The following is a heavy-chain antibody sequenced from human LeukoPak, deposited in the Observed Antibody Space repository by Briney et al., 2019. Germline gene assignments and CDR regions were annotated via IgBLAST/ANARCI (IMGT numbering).Heavy chain of an antibody. V-gene: IGHV4-59*01. CDR3: ARDSPRGSPSDWYYYMDV. CDR2: IYYSGST. J-gene: IGHJ6*03. Sequence: SETLSLTCTVSGGSISSYYWSWIRQPPGKGLEWIGYIYYSGSTNYNPSLKSRVTISVDTSKNQFSLKLSSVTAADTAVYYCARDSPRGSPSDWYYYMDVWGKGTTVTVSS. D-gene: IGHD3-9*01. CDR1: GGSISSYY.